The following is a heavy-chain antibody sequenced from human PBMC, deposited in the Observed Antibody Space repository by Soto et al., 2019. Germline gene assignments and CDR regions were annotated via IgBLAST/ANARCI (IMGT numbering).Heavy chain of an antibody. V-gene: IGHV1-69*13. CDR3: ARDSIGVVAGTGHDSFDY. CDR2: IIPICGTT. D-gene: IGHD6-19*01. CDR1: GVTFSSYA. J-gene: IGHJ4*02. Sequence: ASVKVSCKASGVTFSSYAITWLRQAPGQGLEWMGGIIPICGTTNYAQKFQGRVTMTADESTSTAYMELSRLRSEDTAVYYCARDSIGVVAGTGHDSFDYWGQGTLVTVSS.